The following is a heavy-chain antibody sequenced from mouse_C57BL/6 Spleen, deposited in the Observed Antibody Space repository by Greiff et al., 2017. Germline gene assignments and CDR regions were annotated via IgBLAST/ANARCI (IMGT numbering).Heavy chain of an antibody. CDR3: TTPVGVRFDY. V-gene: IGHV14-1*01. D-gene: IGHD2-1*01. J-gene: IGHJ2*01. CDR1: GFNFNDYY. Sequence: VQLQQSGAELVRPGASVKLSCTASGFNFNDYYMHWVQQSPEQGLEWIGRIDTEDGDTEYAPKFQGKATMTGDTSSNTAYLQLPSLTSEDTAVYYCTTPVGVRFDYWGQGTTLTVSS. CDR2: IDTEDGDT.